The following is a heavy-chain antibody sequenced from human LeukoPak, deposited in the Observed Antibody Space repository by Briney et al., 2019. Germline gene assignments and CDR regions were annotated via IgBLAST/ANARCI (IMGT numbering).Heavy chain of an antibody. J-gene: IGHJ3*02. CDR3: ARKYCSGGSCCAGCLAFDI. V-gene: IGHV3-7*01. Sequence: PGGSLRLSCAASGFSFSSYWMSWVRQAPGKGLEWVANIKQDGSEEYYVDSVKGRFTISRDNAKNSLYLQMNSLRAEDTAVYYCARKYCSGGSCCAGCLAFDIWGQGTMVTVSS. D-gene: IGHD2-15*01. CDR1: GFSFSSYW. CDR2: IKQDGSEE.